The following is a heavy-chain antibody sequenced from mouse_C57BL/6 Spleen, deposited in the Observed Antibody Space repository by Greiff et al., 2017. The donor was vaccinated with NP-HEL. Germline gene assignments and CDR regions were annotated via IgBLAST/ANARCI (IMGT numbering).Heavy chain of an antibody. CDR3: APDYYGSRYFDV. D-gene: IGHD1-1*01. J-gene: IGHJ1*03. CDR1: GYAFSSSW. V-gene: IGHV1-82*01. Sequence: QVQLQQSGPELVKPGASVKISCKASGYAFSSSWMNWVKQRPGKGLEWIGRIYPGDGDTNYNGKFKGKATLTADKSSSTAYMQLSSLTSEDSAVYYCAPDYYGSRYFDVWGTGTTVTVSS. CDR2: IYPGDGDT.